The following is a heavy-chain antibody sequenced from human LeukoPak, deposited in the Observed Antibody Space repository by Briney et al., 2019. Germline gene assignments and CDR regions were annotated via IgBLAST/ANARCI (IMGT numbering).Heavy chain of an antibody. Sequence: GGSLRLSCAASGFTFSIYAMHWVRQAPGKGLEWVAVISYDGSNKYYADSVKGRFTISRDNSKNTLYLQMNSLRAEDTAVYYCARDLYTIFGVVSGSFDYWGQGTLVTVSS. CDR3: ARDLYTIFGVVSGSFDY. J-gene: IGHJ4*02. CDR2: ISYDGSNK. CDR1: GFTFSIYA. V-gene: IGHV3-30-3*01. D-gene: IGHD3-3*01.